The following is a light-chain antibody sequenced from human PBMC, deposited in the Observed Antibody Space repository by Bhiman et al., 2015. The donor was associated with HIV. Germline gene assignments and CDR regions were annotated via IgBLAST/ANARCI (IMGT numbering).Light chain of an antibody. CDR2: DND. Sequence: QSVLTQPPSVSGAPGQRVTISCTGSNSNIGNDYVSWYQQLPGTAPRLLIYDNDKRPSGIPDRFSGSKSGTSATLGITGLQTGDEADYYCATWDTSLITLVFGGGTRLTVL. CDR1: NSNIGNDY. V-gene: IGLV1-51*01. J-gene: IGLJ2*01. CDR3: ATWDTSLITLV.